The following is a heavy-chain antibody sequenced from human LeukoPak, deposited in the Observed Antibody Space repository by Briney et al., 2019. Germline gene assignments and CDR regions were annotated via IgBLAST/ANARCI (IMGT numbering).Heavy chain of an antibody. CDR1: GFTFSSYG. D-gene: IGHD4-17*01. CDR3: ARAENGYGDYLDY. CDR2: IWYDGSNK. J-gene: IGHJ4*02. Sequence: PGGSLRLSCAASGFTFSSYGMHWVRQAPGKGLEWVAVIWYDGSNKYYADSVKGRFTISRDNSKNTLYLQMNSLRAEDTAVYYCARAENGYGDYLDYWGQGTLVTVSS. V-gene: IGHV3-33*01.